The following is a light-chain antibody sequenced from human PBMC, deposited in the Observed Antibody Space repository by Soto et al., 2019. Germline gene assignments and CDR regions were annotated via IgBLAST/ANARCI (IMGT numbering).Light chain of an antibody. CDR3: QQRNNWLSLT. CDR1: QSVSNS. CDR2: DAS. Sequence: DILITQFPTTVTVSPGERATLSCRASQSVSNSLAWYQQKPGQAPRLLIYDASHRATGIPDRFSGSGSGTDFTITISSLEHEDFSVYYCQQRNNWLSLTFGGGTKVDI. J-gene: IGKJ4*01. V-gene: IGKV3-11*01.